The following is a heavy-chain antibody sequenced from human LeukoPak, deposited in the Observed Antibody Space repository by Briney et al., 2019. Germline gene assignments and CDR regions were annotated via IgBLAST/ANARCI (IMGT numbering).Heavy chain of an antibody. D-gene: IGHD4/OR15-4a*01. V-gene: IGHV3-9*01. CDR3: AKIGAYSYYYMDV. CDR2: ISWNSGSI. J-gene: IGHJ6*03. CDR1: GFTFDDYA. Sequence: GGSLRLSCAASGFTFDDYAMHWVRQAPGKGLEWVSGISWNSGSIGYADSVKGRFTISRDNAKNSLYLQMNSLRAEDTALYYCAKIGAYSYYYMDVWGKGTTVTISS.